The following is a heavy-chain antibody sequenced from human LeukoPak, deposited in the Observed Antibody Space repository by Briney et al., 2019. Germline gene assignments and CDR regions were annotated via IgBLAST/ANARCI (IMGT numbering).Heavy chain of an antibody. V-gene: IGHV4-4*07. CDR3: AKGSGTYYNPIQH. D-gene: IGHD3-10*01. CDR1: ADSIGRYF. J-gene: IGHJ1*01. CDR2: FHISGDT. Sequence: PSETLSLTCTVSADSIGRYFWTWLRQPAGKGLEGIGRFHISGDTKYNPSLKGRVTMSMDTSKSQFSLRLNSVTAADSAVYYCAKGSGTYYNPIQHWGRGTLVTVSS.